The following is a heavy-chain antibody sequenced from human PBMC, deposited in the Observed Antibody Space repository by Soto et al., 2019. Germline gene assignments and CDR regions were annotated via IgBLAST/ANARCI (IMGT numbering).Heavy chain of an antibody. CDR3: AGGAPLYYYYYYYGMDV. D-gene: IGHD2-8*01. CDR2: INPNSGGT. Sequence: ASVKVSCKASGYTFTGHYMHWVRQAPGQGLEWMGWINPNSGGTNYAQKFQGRVTMTRDTSISTAYMELSRLRSDDTAVYYCAGGAPLYYYYYYYGMDVWGQGTTVTVSS. V-gene: IGHV1-2*02. J-gene: IGHJ6*02. CDR1: GYTFTGHY.